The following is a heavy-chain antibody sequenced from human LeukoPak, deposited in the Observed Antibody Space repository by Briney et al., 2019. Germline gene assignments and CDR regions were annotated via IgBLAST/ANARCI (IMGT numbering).Heavy chain of an antibody. CDR2: INQSGST. CDR1: GGSFSGYY. V-gene: IGHV4-34*01. D-gene: IGHD3-10*01. CDR3: ARGNRPYYYGSGSLPY. J-gene: IGHJ4*02. Sequence: SETLSLTCAVYGGSFSGYYWSWIRQPPGKGLEWIGEINQSGSTNYNPSLKSRVTISVDTSKNQFSLKLSSVTAADTAVYYCARGNRPYYYGSGSLPYWGQGTLVTVSS.